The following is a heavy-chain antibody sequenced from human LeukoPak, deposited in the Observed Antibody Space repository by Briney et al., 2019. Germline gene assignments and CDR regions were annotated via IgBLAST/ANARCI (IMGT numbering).Heavy chain of an antibody. D-gene: IGHD4/OR15-4a*01. J-gene: IGHJ4*02. CDR2: ITSSSSSI. Sequence: GGSLRLSCVASGFTFSIYTMSWVRQAPGKGLEWVSSITSSSSSIYSADSVKGRLTISRDNAKNSLYLEMNGLRDEDTAVYYCARDLAWGAYWGQGTLVTVSS. CDR3: ARDLAWGAY. V-gene: IGHV3-21*01. CDR1: GFTFSIYT.